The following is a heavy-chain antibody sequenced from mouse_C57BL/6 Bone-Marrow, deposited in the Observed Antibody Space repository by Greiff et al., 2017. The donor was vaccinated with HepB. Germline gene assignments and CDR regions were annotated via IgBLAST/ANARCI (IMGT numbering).Heavy chain of an antibody. V-gene: IGHV14-3*01. CDR3: ARLGFITTVVAGGY. CDR1: GFNIQNTY. Sequence: EVQLQQSVAELVRPGASVKLSCTASGFNIQNTYMHWVKQRPEQGLEWIGRIDPANGNTKYAPKFQGKATITADTSSNTAYLQLSSLTSEDTAIYYCARLGFITTVVAGGYWGQGTTLTVSS. D-gene: IGHD1-1*01. CDR2: IDPANGNT. J-gene: IGHJ2*01.